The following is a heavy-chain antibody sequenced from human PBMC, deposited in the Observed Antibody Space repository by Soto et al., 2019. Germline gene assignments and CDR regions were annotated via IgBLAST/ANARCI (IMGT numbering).Heavy chain of an antibody. J-gene: IGHJ4*02. CDR1: GGSISSGGYY. CDR2: IYYSGST. Sequence: QVQLQESGPGLVKPSQTLSLTCTVSGGSISSGGYYWSWIRQHPGKGLEWIGYIYYSGSTYYTPSLKSRVTISVDTSKNQFSLKLSSVTAADTAVYYCARGGGSYYATGNFDYWGQGTLVTVSS. D-gene: IGHD1-26*01. V-gene: IGHV4-31*03. CDR3: ARGGGSYYATGNFDY.